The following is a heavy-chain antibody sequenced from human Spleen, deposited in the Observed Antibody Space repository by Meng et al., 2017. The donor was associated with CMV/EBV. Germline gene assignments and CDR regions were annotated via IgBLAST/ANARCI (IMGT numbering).Heavy chain of an antibody. D-gene: IGHD5-12*01. J-gene: IGHJ4*02. Sequence: LSLTCAFYGGSFSGYYWSWIRQPPGKGLEWIGEINHSGSTNYNPSLKSRVTISVDTSKNQFSLKLSSVTAADTAVYYCARGVAMAPFFWGQGTLVTVSS. CDR3: ARGVAMAPFF. V-gene: IGHV4-34*01. CDR2: INHSGST. CDR1: GGSFSGYY.